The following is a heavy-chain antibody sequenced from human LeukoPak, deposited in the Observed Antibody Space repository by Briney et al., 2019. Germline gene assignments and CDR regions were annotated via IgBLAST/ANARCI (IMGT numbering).Heavy chain of an antibody. V-gene: IGHV4-30-4*01. CDR3: ARVADYYGSGSYYNLPIYFDY. Sequence: PSQTLSLTCTVSGGSISSCDYYWSWIRQPPGKGLDWIGYIYYSGSTYYNPSLKSRVTISVDTSKNQFSLKLSSVTAADTAVYYCARVADYYGSGSYYNLPIYFDYWGQGTLVTVSS. J-gene: IGHJ4*02. CDR2: IYYSGST. CDR1: GGSISSCDYY. D-gene: IGHD3-10*01.